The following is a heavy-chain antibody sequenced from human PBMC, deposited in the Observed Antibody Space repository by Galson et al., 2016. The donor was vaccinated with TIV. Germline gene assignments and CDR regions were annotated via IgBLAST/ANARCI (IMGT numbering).Heavy chain of an antibody. V-gene: IGHV1-8*02. Sequence: SVKVPCKASGYTFTSYDINWVRQDPGQGLQWMGWMNPNSGNTGYTQKFRGRVTMTRNTSVRTAYMELSSLRSEDTAGNYCARRGDYGDSWGQGTLVTVSS. CDR3: ARRGDYGDS. J-gene: IGHJ4*02. CDR2: MNPNSGNT. CDR1: GYTFTSYD. D-gene: IGHD4-17*01.